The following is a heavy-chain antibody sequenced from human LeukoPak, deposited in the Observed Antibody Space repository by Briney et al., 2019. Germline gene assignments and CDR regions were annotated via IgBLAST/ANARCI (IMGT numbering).Heavy chain of an antibody. V-gene: IGHV3-74*01. CDR2: NNGDGSTT. Sequence: PGGSLRLSCVASGFSLSGYWMYWVRQAPGKGLMYISRNNGDGSTTNYADVVKGRFTISRDNSKNTLYLQMNSLRAEDTAVYYCARELYSSGWYYYYYGMDVWGQGTTVTVSS. D-gene: IGHD6-19*01. J-gene: IGHJ6*02. CDR3: ARELYSSGWYYYYYGMDV. CDR1: GFSLSGYW.